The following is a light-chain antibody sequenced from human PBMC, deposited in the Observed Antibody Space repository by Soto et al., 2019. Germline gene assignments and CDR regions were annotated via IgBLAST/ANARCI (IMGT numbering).Light chain of an antibody. CDR3: GTWDSSLSAWV. V-gene: IGLV1-51*01. J-gene: IGLJ3*02. CDR1: SSNIGNNY. Sequence: QAVLTQPPSVSAAPGQKVTISCSGSSSNIGNNYASWYQQLPGTAPKLLIYENNKRPSGIPDRFSGSKSGTSATLGITGLQTGDKANYYCGTWDSSLSAWVFGGGTKLTVL. CDR2: ENN.